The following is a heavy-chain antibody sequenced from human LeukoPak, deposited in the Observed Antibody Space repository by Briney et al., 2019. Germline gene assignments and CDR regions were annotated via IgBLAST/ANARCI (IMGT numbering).Heavy chain of an antibody. J-gene: IGHJ4*02. Sequence: GGSLRLSCAASGFTFSNAWMSWVRQAPGKGLEWVGRIKTKTDGGTTDYAAPVKGRFTISRDDSKNTLYLQMNSLKTEDTAVYYCTTAERWLLRSSPYWGQGTLVTVSS. CDR1: GFTFSNAW. CDR2: IKTKTDGGTT. CDR3: TTAERWLLRSSPY. V-gene: IGHV3-15*01. D-gene: IGHD5-24*01.